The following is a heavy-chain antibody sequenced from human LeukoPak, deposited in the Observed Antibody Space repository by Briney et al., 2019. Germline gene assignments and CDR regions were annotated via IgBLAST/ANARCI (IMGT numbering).Heavy chain of an antibody. J-gene: IGHJ4*02. CDR1: GYTFTSYG. CDR3: ARDSVITGTGTGYFDY. Sequence: GASVKVSCKASGYTFTSYGISWVRQAPGQGLEWMGWISAYNGNTNYAQKLQGRVTMTTDTSTSTAYMELGSLRSDDTAVYYCARDSVITGTGTGYFDYWGQGTLVTVSS. D-gene: IGHD1/OR15-1a*01. V-gene: IGHV1-18*01. CDR2: ISAYNGNT.